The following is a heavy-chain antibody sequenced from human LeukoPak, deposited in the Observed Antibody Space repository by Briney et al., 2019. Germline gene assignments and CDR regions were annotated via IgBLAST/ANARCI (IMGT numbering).Heavy chain of an antibody. V-gene: IGHV4-34*01. D-gene: IGHD6-13*01. CDR1: GGSFSGYY. CDR3: ARGLRSSWYRDGLFDY. J-gene: IGHJ4*02. CDR2: INHSGST. Sequence: SETLSLTCAVYGGSFSGYYWSWIRQPPGKGLEWIGEINHSGSTNYNPSLKSRVTISVDTSKNQFSLKLSSVTAADTAVYYCARGLRSSWYRDGLFDYWGQGTLVTVSS.